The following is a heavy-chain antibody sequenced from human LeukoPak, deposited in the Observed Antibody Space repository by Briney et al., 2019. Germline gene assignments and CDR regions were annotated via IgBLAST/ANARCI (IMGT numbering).Heavy chain of an antibody. CDR3: AHLGYCSGGSCLVFDY. J-gene: IGHJ4*02. V-gene: IGHV2-5*02. CDR2: IYWDDDK. Sequence: SGPTLLKPTQTLTLTCTFSGFSLRTSGGGVGWIRQPPGKALEWLSLIYWDDDKRYSPSLKSRLTITKDTSKNQVVLTMTNMDPVDTATYYCAHLGYCSGGSCLVFDYWGQGTLVTVSS. D-gene: IGHD2-15*01. CDR1: GFSLRTSGGG.